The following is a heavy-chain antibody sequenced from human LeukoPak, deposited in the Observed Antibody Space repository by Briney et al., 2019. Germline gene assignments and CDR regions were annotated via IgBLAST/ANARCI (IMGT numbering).Heavy chain of an antibody. CDR3: ARAMNRSGDYLGFDP. J-gene: IGHJ5*02. CDR2: MYHSGST. D-gene: IGHD3-3*01. Sequence: SETLPLTCTVSGYSISSGYHWGWIRQPPGKGLECIGTMYHSGSTFYNPSLKSRVTISVDTSKNQFSLKLTSMTAADTAVYYCARAMNRSGDYLGFDPWGLGIVVTVSS. V-gene: IGHV4-38-2*02. CDR1: GYSISSGYH.